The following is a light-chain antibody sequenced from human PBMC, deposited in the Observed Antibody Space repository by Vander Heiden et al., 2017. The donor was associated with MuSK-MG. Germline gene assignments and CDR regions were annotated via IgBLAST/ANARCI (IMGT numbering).Light chain of an antibody. CDR1: SSDVGCYNE. J-gene: IGLJ3*02. V-gene: IGLV2-14*03. CDR2: DGS. CDR3: SSYTSSSTLVV. Sequence: QSALTPPAFVSGSPGQPVTISCPGCSSDVGCYNEFYWYQKHPGKAPKLMIYDGSNRPAGVSNRFSGSKSGNTASLTISGLQAEDEADYYCSSYTSSSTLVVLGGGTKLTVL.